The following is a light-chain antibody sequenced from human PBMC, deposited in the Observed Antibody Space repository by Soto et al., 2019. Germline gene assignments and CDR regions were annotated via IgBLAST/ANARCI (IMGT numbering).Light chain of an antibody. J-gene: IGKJ1*01. V-gene: IGKV1-39*01. CDR1: QSTSSY. Sequence: DIQLTRSPSCRATFLFDAVTITCGASQSTSSYVNWYQQQPGQAPKLLIYAASSVQSGVPSRFSGSGSGTDFTLTISSLQPEDFATYYCQQSYSTPRTFGQGTKVDIK. CDR3: QQSYSTPRT. CDR2: AAS.